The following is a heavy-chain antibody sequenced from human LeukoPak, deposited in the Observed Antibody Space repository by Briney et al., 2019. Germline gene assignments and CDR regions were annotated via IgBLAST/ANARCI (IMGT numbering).Heavy chain of an antibody. CDR3: ARYRRGIGESYYYYMDV. D-gene: IGHD1-26*01. CDR1: GGSISSHY. J-gene: IGHJ6*03. Sequence: SETLSLTCTVSGGSISSHYWSWIRQPPGKGLEWIGYIYYSGCTNYNPSLKSRVTISVDTSKNQFSVKLSSVTAADTAVYYCARYRRGIGESYYYYMDVWGKGATVTVSS. V-gene: IGHV4-59*11. CDR2: IYYSGCT.